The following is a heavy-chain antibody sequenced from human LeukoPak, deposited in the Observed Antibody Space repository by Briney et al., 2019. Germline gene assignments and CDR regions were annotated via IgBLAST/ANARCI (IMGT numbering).Heavy chain of an antibody. V-gene: IGHV4-59*08. CDR3: ARLLTVMYFDY. J-gene: IGHJ4*02. CDR1: GGSISNYY. CDR2: IYYTGST. Sequence: SETLSLTCTVSGGSISNYYWSWIRQSPGKGLEWIGYIYYTGSTSYNPSLKSRVTISVDTSKNQLSLRLSSVTAADTAVYYCARLLTVMYFDYWGPGSLVTVSS. D-gene: IGHD4-17*01.